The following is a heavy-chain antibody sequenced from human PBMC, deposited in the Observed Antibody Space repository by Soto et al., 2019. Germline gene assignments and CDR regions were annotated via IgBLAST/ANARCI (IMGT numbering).Heavy chain of an antibody. D-gene: IGHD2-2*01. CDR2: IGESGTPT. J-gene: IGHJ6*02. CDR1: GFTFSSYA. V-gene: IGHV3-23*01. CDR3: ARYIPGVRYYGMDV. Sequence: GSLRLSCAASGFTFSSYAMKWVRQAPGKGLEWVSLIGESGTPTYYADSVKGRFTISRDSSGNTLFLEMYSLRAEDTAVYYCARYIPGVRYYGMDVWGQGTTVTVSS.